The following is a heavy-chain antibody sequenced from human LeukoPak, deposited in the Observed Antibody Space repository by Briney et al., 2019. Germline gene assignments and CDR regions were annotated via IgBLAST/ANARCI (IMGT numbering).Heavy chain of an antibody. J-gene: IGHJ4*02. V-gene: IGHV3-30*02. CDR1: GFTFSSYG. CDR2: IRYDGSNK. Sequence: GGSLRLSCAASGFTFSSYGMHWVRQAPGKGLEWVAFIRYDGSNKYYADSAKGRFTISRDNSKNTLYLQMNSLRAEDTAVYYCAKDRASGYSYGYVDYWGQGTLVTVSS. D-gene: IGHD5-18*01. CDR3: AKDRASGYSYGYVDY.